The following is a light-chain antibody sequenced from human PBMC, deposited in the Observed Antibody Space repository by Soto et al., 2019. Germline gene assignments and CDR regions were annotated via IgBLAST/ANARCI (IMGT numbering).Light chain of an antibody. CDR3: IAVSSSITVV. V-gene: IGLV2-14*01. CDR1: SSDVGAYNY. CDR2: EVS. J-gene: IGLJ2*01. Sequence: QSALTQPASVSGSPGQSITISCTGTSSDVGAYNYVSWYQQHPGKAPKLMIYEVSNRPSGISTRFSGSKSCNTASLSISRLQAEEKADYLCIAVSSSITVVFGGGTKL.